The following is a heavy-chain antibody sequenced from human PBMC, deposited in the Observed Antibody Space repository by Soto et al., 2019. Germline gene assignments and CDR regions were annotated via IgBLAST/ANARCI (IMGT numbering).Heavy chain of an antibody. CDR1: GFTFSSYG. D-gene: IGHD1-26*01. CDR2: IWYDGSNK. Sequence: HPGGSLRLSCAASGFTFSSYGMHWVRQAPGKGLEWVAVIWYDGSNKYYADSVKGRFTISRDNSKNTLYLQMNSLRAEDTAVYYCARDRWEYDGFDYWGQGTLVTVSS. CDR3: ARDRWEYDGFDY. J-gene: IGHJ4*02. V-gene: IGHV3-33*01.